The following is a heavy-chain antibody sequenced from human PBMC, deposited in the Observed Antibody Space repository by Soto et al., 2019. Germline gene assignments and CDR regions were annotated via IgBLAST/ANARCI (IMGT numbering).Heavy chain of an antibody. CDR2: ISHDGSSE. CDR1: GLTFYSNA. CDR3: ATSHDTSGYYFFDY. D-gene: IGHD3-22*01. J-gene: IGHJ4*02. V-gene: IGHV3-30-3*01. Sequence: GGSLRLSCAGSGLTFYSNAMHWVRQAPGKGLEWVAVISHDGSSEYYADSVKGRFTISRDNSKSTLYLQMNSPRADDTAVYYCATSHDTSGYYFFDYWGQGTLVTVSS.